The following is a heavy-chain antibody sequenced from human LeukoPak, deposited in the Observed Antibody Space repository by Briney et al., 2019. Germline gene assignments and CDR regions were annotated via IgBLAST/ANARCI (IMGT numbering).Heavy chain of an antibody. CDR3: ARDPDWNGIGDV. D-gene: IGHD1-1*01. CDR1: GGSFSGYY. CDR2: INHSGST. J-gene: IGHJ6*04. V-gene: IGHV4-34*01. Sequence: SETLSLTCAVYGGSFSGYYWSWIRQPPGKGLEWIGEINHSGSTNYNPSLKSRVTISVDTSKNQFSLKLSSVTAADTAVYYCARDPDWNGIGDVWGKGTTVTVSS.